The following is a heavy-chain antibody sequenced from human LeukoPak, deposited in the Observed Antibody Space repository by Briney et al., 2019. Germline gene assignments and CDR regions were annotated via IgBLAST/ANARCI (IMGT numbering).Heavy chain of an antibody. CDR3: ARDIEKGELLAWYFDY. J-gene: IGHJ4*02. V-gene: IGHV3-33*01. Sequence: GGSLRLSCAASVFTFSSYGMHWVPQAPGKGREWVAVIWYDGSNKYYADSVKGRFTIARDNSKNTLYLQMNSLRAEDTAVYYCARDIEKGELLAWYFDYWGQGTLVTVSS. D-gene: IGHD1-26*01. CDR2: IWYDGSNK. CDR1: VFTFSSYG.